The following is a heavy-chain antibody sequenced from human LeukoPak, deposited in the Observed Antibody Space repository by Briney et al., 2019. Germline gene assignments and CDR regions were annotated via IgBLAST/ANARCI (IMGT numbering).Heavy chain of an antibody. CDR2: INPNSGGT. Sequence: GASVKVSCKASGYTFTGYYMHWVRQAPGQGLEWMGWINPNSGGTNYAQKFQGRVTMTRDTSISTAYMELGRLRSDDTAVYYCARERITMVRGAKSNWFDPWGQGTLVTVSS. CDR3: ARERITMVRGAKSNWFDP. V-gene: IGHV1-2*02. J-gene: IGHJ5*02. D-gene: IGHD3-10*01. CDR1: GYTFTGYY.